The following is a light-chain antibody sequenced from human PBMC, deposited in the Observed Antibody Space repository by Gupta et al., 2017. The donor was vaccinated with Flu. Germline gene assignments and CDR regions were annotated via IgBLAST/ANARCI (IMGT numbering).Light chain of an antibody. CDR3: QQSFTTPTWT. CDR2: VAS. J-gene: IGKJ1*01. CDR1: QSISNY. V-gene: IGKV1-39*01. Sequence: DIQMTQSPSSLSASVGDRVTITCRASQSISNYLNWYQQKPGKAPKLLIYVASILQNGVPSRFSGSGSGTDFTLTISSLQPEDYATYYCQQSFTTPTWTFGQGTKVEIK.